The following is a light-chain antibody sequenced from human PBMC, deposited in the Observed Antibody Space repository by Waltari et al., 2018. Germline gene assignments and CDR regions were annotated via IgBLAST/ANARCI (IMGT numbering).Light chain of an antibody. CDR3: NSDTSGRTWV. Sequence: QSALTQPASVSGSPGQSIIISCTGTSSDVGGNNHVSWFLHHPGKAPKLMIHDVNERPPGVSSRSSCSKSGNTASLSISGLQAEDEAIYYCNSDTSGRTWVFGGGTRLTVL. J-gene: IGLJ3*02. V-gene: IGLV2-14*03. CDR2: DVN. CDR1: SSDVGGNNH.